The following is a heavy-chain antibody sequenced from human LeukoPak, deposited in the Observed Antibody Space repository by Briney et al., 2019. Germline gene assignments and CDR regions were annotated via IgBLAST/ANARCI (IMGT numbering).Heavy chain of an antibody. CDR1: GYRFTTYW. CDR2: IYPGDSDT. D-gene: IGHD3-9*01. CDR3: ARRSMTYFNILTGEGDTFDM. Sequence: GESLKISCKGSGYRFTTYWIGWVRQMPGKGLEWMGIIYPGDSDTTYSPSFQGQATISADKSINTAYLQWSSLKASDTAMYYCARRSMTYFNILTGEGDTFDMWGQGTMVTVSS. J-gene: IGHJ3*02. V-gene: IGHV5-51*01.